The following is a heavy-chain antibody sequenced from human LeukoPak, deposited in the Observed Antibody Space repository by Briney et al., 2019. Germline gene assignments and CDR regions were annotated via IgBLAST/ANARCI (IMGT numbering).Heavy chain of an antibody. CDR1: GGSISSGDYY. J-gene: IGHJ4*02. D-gene: IGHD1-26*01. CDR2: IYYSGST. CDR3: APIPIVGATPGHY. Sequence: PSETLSLTCTVSGGSISSGDYYWSWIRQPPGKGLEWIGYIYYSGSTYYNPSLKSQVTISVDTSKNQFSLKLSSVSAADTAVYYCAPIPIVGATPGHYWGQGTLVTVSS. V-gene: IGHV4-30-4*02.